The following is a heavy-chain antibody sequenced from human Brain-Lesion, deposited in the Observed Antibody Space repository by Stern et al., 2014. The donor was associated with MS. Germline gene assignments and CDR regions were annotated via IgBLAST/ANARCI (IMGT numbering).Heavy chain of an antibody. CDR3: ARDDHRDSSGHYAPFDY. D-gene: IGHD3-22*01. CDR1: GYTFIRYA. Sequence: DQLVESGAEVKKPGASVKVSCKASGYTFIRYAMQWVRQAPGQRLEWMGRINGVDDKTKYSHKFQGRVTITRDTSANTVYMELSSLRSEDTAVYYCARDDHRDSSGHYAPFDYWGQGTRVTVS. J-gene: IGHJ4*02. CDR2: INGVDDKT. V-gene: IGHV1-3*01.